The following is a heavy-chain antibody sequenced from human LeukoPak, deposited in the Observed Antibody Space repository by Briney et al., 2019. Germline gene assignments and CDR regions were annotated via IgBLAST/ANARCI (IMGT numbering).Heavy chain of an antibody. Sequence: GGSLRLSCAASGFTFSSYAMSWVRQAPGKGLGWVSAISGSGGSTYYADSVKGRFTISRDNSKNTLYLQMNSLRAEDTAVYYCAKSYYDSSGYYGYWGQGTLVTVSS. CDR1: GFTFSSYA. V-gene: IGHV3-23*01. CDR2: ISGSGGST. J-gene: IGHJ4*02. CDR3: AKSYYDSSGYYGY. D-gene: IGHD3-22*01.